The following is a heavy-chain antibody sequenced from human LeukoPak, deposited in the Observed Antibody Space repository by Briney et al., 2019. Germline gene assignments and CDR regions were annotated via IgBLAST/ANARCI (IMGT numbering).Heavy chain of an antibody. Sequence: PGGSLRLSCVASGRTFSSYWMSWVRQAPGRGLEWVANIKHDGSQKYYVDSVKGRITISRDNAKNSLYLQMNSLTAEDTAVYFCARDGMGGIKAFDIWGQGTMVTVSS. CDR2: IKHDGSQK. V-gene: IGHV3-7*03. D-gene: IGHD3-10*01. J-gene: IGHJ3*02. CDR3: ARDGMGGIKAFDI. CDR1: GRTFSSYW.